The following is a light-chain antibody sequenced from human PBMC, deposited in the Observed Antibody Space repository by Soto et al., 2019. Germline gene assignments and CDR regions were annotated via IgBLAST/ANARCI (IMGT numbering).Light chain of an antibody. Sequence: QSVLTQPPSASGSPGQSVTISCTGISSDVGGYNYVSWYQQHPGKAPKLMIYEVRNRPSGISNRFSGSKSGNTASLTISGLQAEDEADYYCTSYTSSSPYVFGTGTKVTVL. J-gene: IGLJ1*01. V-gene: IGLV2-14*01. CDR3: TSYTSSSPYV. CDR2: EVR. CDR1: SSDVGGYNY.